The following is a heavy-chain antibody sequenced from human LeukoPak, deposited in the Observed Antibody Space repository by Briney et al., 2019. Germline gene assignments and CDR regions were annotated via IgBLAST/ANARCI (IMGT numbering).Heavy chain of an antibody. V-gene: IGHV4-31*03. CDR3: ARDRRGYSSSWYY. J-gene: IGHJ4*02. D-gene: IGHD6-13*01. Sequence: ASQTLSLTCTVSGVSISSGGYYWRWVRQHPGKGLEWIGYIYYSGSTYYNPSLKSRVTISVDTSKNQFSLKLSSVTAADTAVYYCARDRRGYSSSWYYWGQGTLVTVSS. CDR1: GVSISSGGYY. CDR2: IYYSGST.